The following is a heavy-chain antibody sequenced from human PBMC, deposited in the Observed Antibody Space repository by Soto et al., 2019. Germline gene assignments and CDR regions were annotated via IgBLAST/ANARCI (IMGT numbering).Heavy chain of an antibody. CDR1: GGSFSSYD. CDR3: STALVDGYNYGDDFDS. V-gene: IGHV1-69*12. CDR2: IIPLFGSA. D-gene: IGHD5-12*01. J-gene: IGHJ5*01. Sequence: QVQVVQSGAEVKKPGSSVKVSCKPSGGSFSSYDINWVRQAPGHGLEWVGGIIPLFGSANYAQKFLDRVTITADASTRTASMEVSSLTSEDTAVYYCSTALVDGYNYGDDFDSWGQGTLVTVSS.